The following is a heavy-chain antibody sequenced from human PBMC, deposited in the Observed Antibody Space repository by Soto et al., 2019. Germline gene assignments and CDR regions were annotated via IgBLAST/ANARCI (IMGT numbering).Heavy chain of an antibody. CDR3: ARDLRGYCRSANCYGDFDY. CDR2: ISSFNGS. Sequence: QGQLVQSGAEVKKSGATVKVSCKASGFVFSSYGINWVRQAPGQGLEWMGWISSFNGSKYAQKFQDSVTLTTDTPTSTACLELRGLKSDDTAVYYCARDLRGYCRSANCYGDFDYWGQGTLISVSS. V-gene: IGHV1-18*01. J-gene: IGHJ4*02. CDR1: GFVFSSYG. D-gene: IGHD2-2*01.